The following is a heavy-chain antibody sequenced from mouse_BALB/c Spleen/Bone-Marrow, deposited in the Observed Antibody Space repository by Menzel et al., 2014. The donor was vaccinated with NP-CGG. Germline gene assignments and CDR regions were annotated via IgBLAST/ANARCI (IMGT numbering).Heavy chain of an antibody. Sequence: EVNVVDSGGGLVKPGGSLKLSCAASGFTFSDYYMYWVRQTPEKRLEWVATISDGGSYTYYPDSVKGRFTISRDNAKNNLYLQMSSLKSEDTAMYYCARDYYGSSYPFDYWGQGTTLTVSS. CDR3: ARDYYGSSYPFDY. CDR2: ISDGGSYT. V-gene: IGHV5-4*02. CDR1: GFTFSDYY. D-gene: IGHD1-1*01. J-gene: IGHJ2*01.